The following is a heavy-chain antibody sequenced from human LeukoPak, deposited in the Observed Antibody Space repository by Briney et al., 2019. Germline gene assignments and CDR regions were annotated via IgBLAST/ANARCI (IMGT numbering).Heavy chain of an antibody. J-gene: IGHJ3*02. V-gene: IGHV3-53*01. CDR1: GFTVSSNY. D-gene: IGHD2-2*01. CDR3: ARGIVVVPAANEAFDI. CDR2: IYSGGST. Sequence: GSLRLSCAASGFTVSSNYMSWVRQAPGKGLEWVSVIYSGGSTYYADSVKGRFTISRDNSKNTLYLQMNSLRAEDTAVYYCARGIVVVPAANEAFDIWGQGTMVTVSS.